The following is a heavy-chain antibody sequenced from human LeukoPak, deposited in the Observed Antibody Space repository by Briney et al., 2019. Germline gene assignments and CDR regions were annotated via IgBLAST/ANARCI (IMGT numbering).Heavy chain of an antibody. V-gene: IGHV4-59*01. CDR3: ARIVATIQTRVAWLAGYYYYMDV. CDR1: GGSISSCY. Sequence: PSETLSLTCTVSGGSISSCYWSWIRQPPGKGLEWIGYIYYSGSTNYNPSLKSRVTISVDTSKNQFSLKLSSVTAADTAVYYCARIVATIQTRVAWLAGYYYYMDVWGKGTTVTVSS. CDR2: IYYSGST. J-gene: IGHJ6*03. D-gene: IGHD5-12*01.